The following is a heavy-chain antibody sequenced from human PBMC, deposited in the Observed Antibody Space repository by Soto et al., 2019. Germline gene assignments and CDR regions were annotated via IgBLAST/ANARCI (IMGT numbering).Heavy chain of an antibody. V-gene: IGHV3-23*01. Sequence: EVQLLESGGGLVQPGGSLRLSCVASGFTFSSYAMSWVRQAPGKGLEWVSAISGSGGSTYYADSVKGRFTISRDNSKNTLYLQMNSLRAEDTAVYYCAKGPNLLSWFDYWGQGTLVTVSS. CDR1: GFTFSSYA. D-gene: IGHD3-10*01. J-gene: IGHJ4*02. CDR3: AKGPNLLSWFDY. CDR2: ISGSGGST.